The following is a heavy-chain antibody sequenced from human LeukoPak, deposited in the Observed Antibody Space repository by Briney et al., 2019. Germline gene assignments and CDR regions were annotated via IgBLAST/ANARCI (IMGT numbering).Heavy chain of an antibody. J-gene: IGHJ4*02. V-gene: IGHV3-21*01. Sequence: GGSLRLSCAASGFTFSSYSMNWVRQAPGKGLEWVSSISSSSNYIYYADSMKGRFTTSRDNAKNSLYLQMNSLRAEDTAVYYCARNKKGDRYTYGHDYWGQGTLVTVSS. CDR2: ISSSSNYI. CDR1: GFTFSSYS. CDR3: ARNKKGDRYTYGHDY. D-gene: IGHD5-18*01.